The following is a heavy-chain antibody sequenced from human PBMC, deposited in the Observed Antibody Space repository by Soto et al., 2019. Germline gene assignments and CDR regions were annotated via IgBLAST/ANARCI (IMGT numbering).Heavy chain of an antibody. J-gene: IGHJ5*02. D-gene: IGHD2-15*01. CDR3: ARLDCSGGSCRRQGWFDP. Sequence: LKISCKGSGYSFTSYWIGWVRQMPGKGLEWMGIIYPGDSDTRYSPSFQGQVTISADKSISTAYLQWSSLKASDTAMYYCARLDCSGGSCRRQGWFDPWGQGTLVTVSS. CDR1: GYSFTSYW. CDR2: IYPGDSDT. V-gene: IGHV5-51*01.